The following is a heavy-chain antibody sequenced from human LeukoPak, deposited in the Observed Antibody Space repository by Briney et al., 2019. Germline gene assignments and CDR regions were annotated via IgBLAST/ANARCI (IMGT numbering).Heavy chain of an antibody. V-gene: IGHV3-48*04. Sequence: GGSLRLSCAASGFTFNTYNMNWVRQAPGKGLEWVSYISGSSSTIYYADSVKGRFTISRDNAKNSLYLQMNSLRAEDTAVYYCARGRTAMATSPFDYWGQGTLVTVSS. D-gene: IGHD5-18*01. CDR3: ARGRTAMATSPFDY. CDR1: GFTFNTYN. CDR2: ISGSSSTI. J-gene: IGHJ4*02.